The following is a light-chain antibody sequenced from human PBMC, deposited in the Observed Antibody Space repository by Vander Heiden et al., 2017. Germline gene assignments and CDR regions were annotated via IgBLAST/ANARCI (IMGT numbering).Light chain of an antibody. CDR3: YSTDSSGNHWV. CDR2: EDS. Sequence: SYALPQPHPVSVSPGQTATITCSGTSLPKPSAYWYQQKSGQAPVLGIYEDSKRPSGIPERFSVSSSGTMATLTISGAQVEDEADYYCYSTDSSGNHWVFGGGTKLTVL. V-gene: IGLV3-10*01. CDR1: SLPKPS. J-gene: IGLJ3*02.